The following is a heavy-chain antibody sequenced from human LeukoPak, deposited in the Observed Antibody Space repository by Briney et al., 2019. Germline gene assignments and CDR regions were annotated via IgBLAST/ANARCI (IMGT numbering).Heavy chain of an antibody. CDR3: ARDPGPHYDFWSGVYYYMDV. Sequence: PSETLSLTCTVSGGSISSYYWGWIRQPPGKGLGWIGYFYYSGSTNYNPSLKSRVTISVDTSKNQFSLKLSSVTAADTAVYYCARDPGPHYDFWSGVYYYMDVWGKGTTVTVSS. CDR1: GGSISSYY. J-gene: IGHJ6*03. CDR2: FYYSGST. D-gene: IGHD3-3*01. V-gene: IGHV4-59*13.